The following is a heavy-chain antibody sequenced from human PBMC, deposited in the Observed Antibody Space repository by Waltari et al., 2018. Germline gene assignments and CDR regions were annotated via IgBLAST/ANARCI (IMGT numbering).Heavy chain of an antibody. V-gene: IGHV1-24*01. CDR2: VDSVEGEA. D-gene: IGHD1-7*01. CDR1: GYTLTELS. CDR3: ATDLGKTGTTKGSDY. J-gene: IGHJ4*02. Sequence: QVQLVQSGAEVKKPGASVKVSCKVSGYTLTELSMHWVRQAPGKGLVWMGGVDSVEGEAGYGPQFQCRVNMTEDKATDTVYMELRSVRSDDTGLYYCATDLGKTGTTKGSDYWGQRTPVTVSS.